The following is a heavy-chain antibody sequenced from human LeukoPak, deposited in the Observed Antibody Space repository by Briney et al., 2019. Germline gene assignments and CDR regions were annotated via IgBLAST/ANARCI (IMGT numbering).Heavy chain of an antibody. V-gene: IGHV4-4*07. CDR1: GGSISSYY. D-gene: IGHD4-17*01. CDR2: IYSSGVT. Sequence: SETLSLTCIVSGGSISSYYWSWIRQPAGKGLEWIGRIYSSGVTHYNPSLDSRVTMSVDTSKNQFSLKLSSVTAADTAVYYCAREGPDYVFDYWGQGTLVTVSS. CDR3: AREGPDYVFDY. J-gene: IGHJ4*02.